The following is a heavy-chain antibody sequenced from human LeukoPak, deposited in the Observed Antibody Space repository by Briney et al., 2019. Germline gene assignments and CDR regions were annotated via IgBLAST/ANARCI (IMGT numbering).Heavy chain of an antibody. CDR1: GFTFSHYG. CDR3: SKDAQRGFDYSNSLDY. Sequence: GGSLILSCAASGFTFSHYGFHWVRQAPGKGLGWVAVIWSDGTNKYYGDSAKGRFMIYSNDSQNTVYLQMKSLRAEDTAVYYCSKDAQRGFDYSNSLDYWGQGSLVTVSS. CDR2: IWSDGTNK. D-gene: IGHD4-11*01. V-gene: IGHV3-33*06. J-gene: IGHJ4*02.